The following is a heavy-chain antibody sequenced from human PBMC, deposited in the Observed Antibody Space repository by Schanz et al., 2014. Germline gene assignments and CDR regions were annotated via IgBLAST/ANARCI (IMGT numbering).Heavy chain of an antibody. Sequence: QVQLQESGPGLVKPSQTLSLTCTVSGGSVSSGGDYWSWIRQHPGKGLEWIGFISYSGSTYYNPSLKSRVTISVDTSKNQFSLNLSSATAADTAVYYCAREPLSGCNWFDPWGQGSLVTVSS. CDR1: GGSVSSGGDY. D-gene: IGHD6-25*01. CDR3: AREPLSGCNWFDP. J-gene: IGHJ5*02. CDR2: ISYSGST. V-gene: IGHV4-31*03.